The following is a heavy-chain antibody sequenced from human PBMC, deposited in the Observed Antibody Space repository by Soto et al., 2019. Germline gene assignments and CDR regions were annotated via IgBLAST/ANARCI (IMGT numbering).Heavy chain of an antibody. CDR3: AKVFMTTNLRSDMDV. V-gene: IGHV3-23*01. J-gene: IGHJ6*02. D-gene: IGHD3-16*01. CDR1: GFSFSTYA. CDR2: ISGTGDNT. Sequence: EVQLLESGGGLVQPGGSLRLSCAASGFSFSTYAITWVRQAPGKGLELVSIISGTGDNTYFADTAKGRFAISRDNSKNTLSLQMTSLRGEDTAVYYCAKVFMTTNLRSDMDVWGQGTTVTVSS.